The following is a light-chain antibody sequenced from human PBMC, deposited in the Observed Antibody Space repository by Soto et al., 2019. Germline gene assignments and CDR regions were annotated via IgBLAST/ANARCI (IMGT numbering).Light chain of an antibody. V-gene: IGLV2-23*03. Sequence: QSALTQPASVSGSPGQSITISCTGTSSDVGSYNLVSWYQQHPGKAPKLMIYEGNKRPSGVSNRFSGSKSGNTASLTISGLQAEDEADYYCCSYAGISTFVVFGGGTKLTVL. CDR3: CSYAGISTFVV. J-gene: IGLJ2*01. CDR2: EGN. CDR1: SSDVGSYNL.